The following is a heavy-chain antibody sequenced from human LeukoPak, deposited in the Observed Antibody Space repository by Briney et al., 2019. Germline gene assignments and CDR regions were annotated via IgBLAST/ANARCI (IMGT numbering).Heavy chain of an antibody. Sequence: PGGSLRLSCAASGFTFSSYSMNWVRQAPGKGLEWVSSISSSSSYIYYADSVKGRFTISRDNAKNTLYLQMNSLRAKDTAVYYCAKGTGYCDSSGYDPFDIWGQGTMVTVSS. V-gene: IGHV3-21*04. CDR3: AKGTGYCDSSGYDPFDI. J-gene: IGHJ3*02. D-gene: IGHD3-22*01. CDR1: GFTFSSYS. CDR2: ISSSSSYI.